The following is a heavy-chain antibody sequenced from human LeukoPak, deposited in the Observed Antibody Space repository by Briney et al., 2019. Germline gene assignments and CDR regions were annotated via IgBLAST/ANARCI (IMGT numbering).Heavy chain of an antibody. V-gene: IGHV3-66*02. J-gene: IGHJ6*04. CDR3: VRDFMGYCGGECYSR. Sequence: GGSLRLSCAASGFAVSSSYMSWVRQAPGKGLEWVSVIYSGGSSYYPDSLKGRFTISRDNPRNTLYLQMNSLRAEDTAVCYCVRDFMGYCGGECYSRWGKGTTVTVSS. CDR2: IYSGGSS. D-gene: IGHD2-21*01. CDR1: GFAVSSSY.